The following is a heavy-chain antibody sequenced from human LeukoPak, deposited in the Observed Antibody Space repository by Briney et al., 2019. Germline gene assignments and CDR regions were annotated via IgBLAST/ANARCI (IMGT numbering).Heavy chain of an antibody. CDR1: GYTFTSYD. Sequence: AASVKVSCKASGYTFTSYDINWVRQAPGQGLEWMGWISAYNGNTNYAQKFQGRVTMTTDTSTSTAYMELTTLRSDDTAVYYCARIGFIRNYDFWSGYPNYFDYWGQGTLVTVSS. J-gene: IGHJ4*02. V-gene: IGHV1-18*01. CDR3: ARIGFIRNYDFWSGYPNYFDY. CDR2: ISAYNGNT. D-gene: IGHD3-3*01.